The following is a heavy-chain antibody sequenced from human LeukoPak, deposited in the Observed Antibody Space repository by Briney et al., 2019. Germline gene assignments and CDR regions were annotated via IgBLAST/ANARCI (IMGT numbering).Heavy chain of an antibody. CDR2: IKTDGSDR. V-gene: IGHV3-74*01. J-gene: IGHJ4*02. CDR3: IRDFLTVTTNDY. CDR1: GFMLSSTW. Sequence: PGGSLRLSCAASGFMLSSTWMHWVRQAPGKGLVRVSGIKTDGSDRRYADFVKGRFTISRDNAKNTLFLQMNSLRAEDTAVYYCIRDFLTVTTNDYWGQGTLVTVSS. D-gene: IGHD4-11*01.